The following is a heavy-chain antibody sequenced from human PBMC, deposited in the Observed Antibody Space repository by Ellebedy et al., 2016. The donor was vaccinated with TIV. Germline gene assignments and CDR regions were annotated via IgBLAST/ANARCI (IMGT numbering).Heavy chain of an antibody. CDR2: ISYTGGST. CDR1: GFTFSNYA. V-gene: IGHV3-23*01. CDR3: AREGGYSGYENFDY. Sequence: GESLKISCATSGFTFSNYAMSWVRQAPGKGLQWVSAISYTGGSTSYAESVTGRFTVSRDNSKNRLYLQMNSLRAEDTAVYYCAREGGYSGYENFDYWGQGTLVTVSS. J-gene: IGHJ4*02. D-gene: IGHD5-12*01.